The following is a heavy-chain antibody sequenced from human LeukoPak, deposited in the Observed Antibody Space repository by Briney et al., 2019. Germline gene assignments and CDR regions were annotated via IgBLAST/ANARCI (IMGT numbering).Heavy chain of an antibody. V-gene: IGHV3-21*01. Sequence: GGSLRLSCEASGFIFSSYSMNWVRQAPGKGLEWVSSIRSSSSYIYYAESVKGRFTISRDNANNSMYLQMNSLRAEDTAVYYCARERGITASADWFDPWGRGTLVTVSS. CDR2: IRSSSSYI. CDR1: GFIFSSYS. CDR3: ARERGITASADWFDP. D-gene: IGHD1-20*01. J-gene: IGHJ5*02.